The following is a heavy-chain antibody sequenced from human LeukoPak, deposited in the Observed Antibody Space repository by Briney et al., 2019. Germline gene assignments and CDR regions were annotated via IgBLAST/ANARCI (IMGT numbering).Heavy chain of an antibody. CDR1: GFIFSSYA. D-gene: IGHD3-10*01. Sequence: GGSLRLSCAASGFIFSSYAMSWVRQAPGKGLEWVSAISGSGGSTYYADSVKGRFTISRDNSKNTLYLQMNSLRAEDTAVYYCAKDGITMVRGVLIPYYFDYWGQGTLVTVSS. CDR2: ISGSGGST. CDR3: AKDGITMVRGVLIPYYFDY. J-gene: IGHJ4*02. V-gene: IGHV3-23*01.